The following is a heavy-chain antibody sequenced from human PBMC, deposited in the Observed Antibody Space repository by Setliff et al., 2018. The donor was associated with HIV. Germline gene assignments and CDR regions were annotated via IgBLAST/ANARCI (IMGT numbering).Heavy chain of an antibody. CDR2: ISAYNGNT. CDR3: ARCGGCSGWSYYYYYYMDV. J-gene: IGHJ6*03. D-gene: IGHD6-19*01. CDR1: GYTFTSYG. Sequence: ASVKVSCKASGYTFTSYGISWVRQAPGQGLEWMGWISAYNGNTNYAQKLQGRVTMTTDTSTSTAYTELRSLRSDDTAVYYCARCGGCSGWSYYYYYYMDVWGKGTTVTVS. V-gene: IGHV1-18*01.